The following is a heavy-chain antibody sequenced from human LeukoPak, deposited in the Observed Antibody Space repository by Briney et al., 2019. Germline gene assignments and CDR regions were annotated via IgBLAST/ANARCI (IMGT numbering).Heavy chain of an antibody. Sequence: ETLSLTCTVSGGSISSYYWSWVRQAPGKGLEWVSAISGSGGSTYYADSVKGRFTISRDNSKNTLYLQMNSLRAEDTAVYYCAKAIWELLDAFDIWGQGTMVTVSS. CDR2: ISGSGGST. CDR1: GGSISSYY. J-gene: IGHJ3*02. CDR3: AKAIWELLDAFDI. V-gene: IGHV3-23*01. D-gene: IGHD1-26*01.